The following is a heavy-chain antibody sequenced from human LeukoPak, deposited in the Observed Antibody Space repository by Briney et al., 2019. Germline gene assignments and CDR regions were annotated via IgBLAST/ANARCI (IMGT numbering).Heavy chain of an antibody. D-gene: IGHD1-26*01. V-gene: IGHV7-4-1*02. J-gene: IGHJ5*02. CDR1: GYTFTTYA. Sequence: ASVKVSCKASGYTFTTYAMNWVRQAPGQGLEWMGWINTNTGNPTYAQGFTGRFVFSLDTSVSTAYPQISSLKAEDTAVYYCARDGSYSPRCWFDPWGQGTLVTVSS. CDR2: INTNTGNP. CDR3: ARDGSYSPRCWFDP.